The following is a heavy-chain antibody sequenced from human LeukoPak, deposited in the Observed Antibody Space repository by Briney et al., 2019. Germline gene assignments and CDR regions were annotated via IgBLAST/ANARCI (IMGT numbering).Heavy chain of an antibody. Sequence: SETLSLTCTVSGGSISSGSYYWSWIRQPAGKGLEWIGRIYTSGSTNYNPSLKSRVTISVDTSKNQFSLKLSSVTAADTAVYYCARGGRYCSGGSCLDPWGQGTLVTVSS. CDR1: GGSISSGSYY. CDR2: IYTSGST. D-gene: IGHD2-15*01. CDR3: ARGGRYCSGGSCLDP. J-gene: IGHJ5*02. V-gene: IGHV4-61*02.